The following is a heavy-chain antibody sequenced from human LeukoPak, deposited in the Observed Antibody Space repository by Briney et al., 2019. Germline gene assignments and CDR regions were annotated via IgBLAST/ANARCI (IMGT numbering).Heavy chain of an antibody. CDR3: ANVQLEWTGYAFDI. CDR2: MNPNSGNT. D-gene: IGHD1-1*01. J-gene: IGHJ3*02. CDR1: GYTFTSYD. Sequence: GASVKVSCKASGYTFTSYDINWVRQATGQGLEWMGWMNPNSGNTGYAQKFQGRVTMTRNTSISTAYMELSSLRSEDTAMYYCANVQLEWTGYAFDIWGQGTMVTVSS. V-gene: IGHV1-8*01.